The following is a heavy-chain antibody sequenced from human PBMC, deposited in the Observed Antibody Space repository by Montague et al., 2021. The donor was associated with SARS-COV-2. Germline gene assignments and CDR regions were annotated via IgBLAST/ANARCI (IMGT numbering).Heavy chain of an antibody. D-gene: IGHD5-18*01. CDR3: AVYTAVV. Sequence: SLRLSCAGTGFSFSTYNTNWVRQAPGKGLEWISHMSAGGNTRYYAGSVKGRFTVSRDNAKNSLYLQMDSLRAEDTAVYYCAVYTAVVLGQGTMVTVSS. V-gene: IGHV3-48*03. CDR1: GFSFSTYN. J-gene: IGHJ3*01. CDR2: MSAGGNTR.